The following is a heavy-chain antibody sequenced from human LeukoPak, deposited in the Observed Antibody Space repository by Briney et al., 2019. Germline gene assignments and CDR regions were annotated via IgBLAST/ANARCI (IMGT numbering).Heavy chain of an antibody. Sequence: PGGSLRLSCAASGFTFSSYAMHWVRQAPGKGLEWVAAISYDGSNKYYADSVKGRFTISRDNSKNTLYLQMNSLRAEDTAVYYCARSSTMVRGVIIFGYWGQGTLVTVSS. J-gene: IGHJ4*02. CDR3: ARSSTMVRGVIIFGY. CDR1: GFTFSSYA. V-gene: IGHV3-30*04. CDR2: ISYDGSNK. D-gene: IGHD3-10*01.